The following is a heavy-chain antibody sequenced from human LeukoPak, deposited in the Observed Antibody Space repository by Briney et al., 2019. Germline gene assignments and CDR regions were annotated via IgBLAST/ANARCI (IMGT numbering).Heavy chain of an antibody. Sequence: GGSLRLSCAASGFTVSSNYMSWVRQAPGKGLEWASVIYSGGSTYYADSVKGRFTISRDNSKNTLYLQMNSLRAEDTAVYYCARDLSNSGSYYPYYYYGMDVWGQGTTVTVSS. J-gene: IGHJ6*02. CDR2: IYSGGST. CDR3: ARDLSNSGSYYPYYYYGMDV. D-gene: IGHD3-10*01. V-gene: IGHV3-66*02. CDR1: GFTVSSNY.